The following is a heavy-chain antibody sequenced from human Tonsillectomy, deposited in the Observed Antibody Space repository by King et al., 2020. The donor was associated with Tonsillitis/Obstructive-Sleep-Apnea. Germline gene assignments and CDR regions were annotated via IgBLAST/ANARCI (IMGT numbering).Heavy chain of an antibody. V-gene: IGHV3-49*05. CDR3: TRGQRELLGDAFDI. CDR2: IRSKAFGGTT. J-gene: IGHJ3*02. D-gene: IGHD1-1*01. Sequence: QLVQSGGGLVKPGRSLRLFCTGSGFTFGDYAMNWFRQAPGKGLEWVGFIRSKAFGGTTQYAASVKGRFTFSRDDSKSIAYLQMNSLKTEDTGVYYCTRGQRELLGDAFDIWGQGTMVTVSS. CDR1: GFTFGDYA.